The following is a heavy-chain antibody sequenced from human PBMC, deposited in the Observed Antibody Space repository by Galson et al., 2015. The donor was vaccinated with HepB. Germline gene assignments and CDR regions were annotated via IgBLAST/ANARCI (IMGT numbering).Heavy chain of an antibody. CDR2: INPNSGGT. J-gene: IGHJ3*02. Sequence: SVKVSCKASGYTFTSYHMHWVRQAPGQGLEWMGRINPNSGGTNCAQKFQGRVTMTRDTSISTAYMELSRLRSDDTAFYYCARDIQSKIAVATDTFDIWGQGTTVIVSS. CDR3: ARDIQSKIAVATDTFDI. D-gene: IGHD6-19*01. CDR1: GYTFTSYH. V-gene: IGHV1-2*06.